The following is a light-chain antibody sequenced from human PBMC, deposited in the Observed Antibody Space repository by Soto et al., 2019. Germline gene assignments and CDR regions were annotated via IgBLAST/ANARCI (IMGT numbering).Light chain of an antibody. J-gene: IGLJ1*01. CDR2: DVS. CDR1: SSDVGGYNY. CDR3: SSYTSSSFYV. V-gene: IGLV2-14*01. Sequence: QSALTQPASVSGSPGQSITISCTGTSSDVGGYNYVSWYQQHPGKAPKLMIYDVSNRPSGVSNRFSGSKSGNTASLTISGLQAEDEADYYCSSYTSSSFYVFGTGPSSPS.